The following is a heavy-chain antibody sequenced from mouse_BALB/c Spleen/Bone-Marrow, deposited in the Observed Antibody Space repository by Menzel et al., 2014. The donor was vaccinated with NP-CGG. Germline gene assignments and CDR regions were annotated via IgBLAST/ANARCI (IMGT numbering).Heavy chain of an antibody. V-gene: IGHV1-66*01. J-gene: IGHJ2*01. Sequence: VMLVESGPELVKPGASVKISCKASGYSFTSYYIHWVKQRPGRGLEWIGWIFPGSGNTKYNEKFKGKATLTADTSSSTAYMQLSSLTSEDSAVYFCARRYGSSRYYFDYWGQGTTLTVSS. CDR1: GYSFTSYY. D-gene: IGHD1-1*01. CDR2: IFPGSGNT. CDR3: ARRYGSSRYYFDY.